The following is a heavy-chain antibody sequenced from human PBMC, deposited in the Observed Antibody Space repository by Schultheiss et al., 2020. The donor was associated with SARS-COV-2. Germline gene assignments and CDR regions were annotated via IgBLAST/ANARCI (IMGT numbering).Heavy chain of an antibody. V-gene: IGHV3-9*01. CDR2: ISWNSGSI. Sequence: SLKISCAASGFTFDDYAMHWVRQAPGKGLEWVSGISWNSGSIGYADSVKGRFTISRDNAKNSLYLQMNSLRAEDTALYYCARGSSWPRYFDYWGQGTLVTVSS. D-gene: IGHD6-13*01. CDR3: ARGSSWPRYFDY. J-gene: IGHJ4*02. CDR1: GFTFDDYA.